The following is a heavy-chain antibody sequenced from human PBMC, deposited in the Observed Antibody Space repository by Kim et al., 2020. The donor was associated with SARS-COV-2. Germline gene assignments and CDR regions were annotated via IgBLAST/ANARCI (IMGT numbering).Heavy chain of an antibody. CDR2: ISYDGSHK. J-gene: IGHJ4*02. D-gene: IGHD1-26*01. Sequence: GGSLRLSCAASGFTFNTYGMHWVRQAPGKGLEWVAVISYDGSHKYYADSVKGRLIISRDNSKNTLYLQMNSLRIEDTGVYYCAKSFSGSYFGYDYWGQGTLATVSS. V-gene: IGHV3-30*18. CDR1: GFTFNTYG. CDR3: AKSFSGSYFGYDY.